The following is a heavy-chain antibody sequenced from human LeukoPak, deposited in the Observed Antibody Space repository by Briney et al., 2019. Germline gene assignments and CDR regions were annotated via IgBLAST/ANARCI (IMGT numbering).Heavy chain of an antibody. CDR2: IGTAGDT. J-gene: IGHJ4*02. CDR1: GFTFSDYD. Sequence: GGSLRLSCAASGFTFSDYDMHWVRQATGKGLEWVSAIGTAGDTYYTGSVKGRFTISRDNSKNTLYLQMNSLRAEDTAVYYCARGLQTFDYWGQGTLVTVSS. CDR3: ARGLQTFDY. V-gene: IGHV3-13*01.